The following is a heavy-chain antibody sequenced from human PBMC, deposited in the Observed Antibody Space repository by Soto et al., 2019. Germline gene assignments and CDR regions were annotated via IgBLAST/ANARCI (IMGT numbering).Heavy chain of an antibody. V-gene: IGHV5-51*01. J-gene: IGHJ6*02. CDR2: IYPGDSDT. CDR1: GCRFTSYW. Sequence: GESLKISCKGSGCRFTSYWIGWVRQMPGKGLEWMGIIYPGDSDTRYSPSFQGQVTISADKSISTAYLQWSSLKASDTAMYYCARRHDFWSGPPPYYYYYGMDVWGQGTTVTVSS. D-gene: IGHD3-3*01. CDR3: ARRHDFWSGPPPYYYYYGMDV.